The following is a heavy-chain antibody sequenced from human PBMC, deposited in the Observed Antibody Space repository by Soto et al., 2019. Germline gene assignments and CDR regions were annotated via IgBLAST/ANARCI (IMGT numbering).Heavy chain of an antibody. Sequence: QVRLVESGGGVVQPGRSLRLSCTASGFSFSSYAMYWFRQPPGKGLEWVAVISHDGINKHYAYSVKGRVPVSRDNSNHSLELQLNSLRGEDTAMYYCARDMYSSDYFVKWFAPWGQGTLVTVSS. CDR3: ARDMYSSDYFVKWFAP. V-gene: IGHV3-30-3*01. CDR2: ISHDGINK. D-gene: IGHD6-19*01. J-gene: IGHJ5*02. CDR1: GFSFSSYA.